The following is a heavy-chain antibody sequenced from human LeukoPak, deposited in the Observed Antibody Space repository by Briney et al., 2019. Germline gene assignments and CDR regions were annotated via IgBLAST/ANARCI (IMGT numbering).Heavy chain of an antibody. CDR2: ISSDGSST. J-gene: IGHJ4*02. Sequence: GGSLRLSCAASGFTFSSYWMHWVRQAPGKGLVWVSRISSDGSSTSYAASVKGRFTISRDNAKNTLCLQMNSLRAEDTAIYYCAGTLSGSYYVGDYWGQGTLVTVSS. CDR3: AGTLSGSYYVGDY. CDR1: GFTFSSYW. V-gene: IGHV3-74*01. D-gene: IGHD1-26*01.